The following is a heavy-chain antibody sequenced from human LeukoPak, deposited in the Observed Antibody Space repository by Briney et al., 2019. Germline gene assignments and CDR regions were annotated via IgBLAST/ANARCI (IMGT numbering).Heavy chain of an antibody. V-gene: IGHV4-34*01. D-gene: IGHD6-19*01. CDR2: INHSGST. Sequence: PSETLSLTCAVYGGSFSGYYWSWIRQPPGKGLEWIGEINHSGSTYYNPSLKSRVTISVDTSKNQFSLKLSSVTAADTAVYYCASAHPPRGWQYYFDYWGQGTLVTVSS. CDR3: ASAHPPRGWQYYFDY. CDR1: GGSFSGYY. J-gene: IGHJ4*02.